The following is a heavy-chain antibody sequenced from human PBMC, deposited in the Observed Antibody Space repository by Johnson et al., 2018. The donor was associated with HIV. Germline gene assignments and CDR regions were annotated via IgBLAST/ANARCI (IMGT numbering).Heavy chain of an antibody. CDR2: ISYDGKNK. CDR1: GFTFSSYT. J-gene: IGHJ3*02. Sequence: QVHLVESGGGVVQPGRSLRLSCAASGFTFSSYTMHWVRQAPGKGLEWVAVISYDGKNKDYADPVKGRFTLSRANSKNTLYLQLSSLRTEDTAVFYCARGGVVHDAFDMWGQGTMVTVSS. CDR3: ARGGVVHDAFDM. D-gene: IGHD2-2*01. V-gene: IGHV3-30*04.